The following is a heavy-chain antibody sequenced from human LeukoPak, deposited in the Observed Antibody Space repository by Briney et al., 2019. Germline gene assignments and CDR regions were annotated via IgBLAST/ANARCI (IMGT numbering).Heavy chain of an antibody. Sequence: SETLSLTCTVSGGSISSYYWSWIRQPPGKGLEWIGHIFYGGSTSYKPSLKSRVAISVDRSKNQFSLKLTSVTAADTAVYYCARAGPWQIDPWGQGTLVIVSS. J-gene: IGHJ5*02. V-gene: IGHV4-59*01. CDR1: GGSISSYY. CDR2: IFYGGST. D-gene: IGHD3-10*01. CDR3: ARAGPWQIDP.